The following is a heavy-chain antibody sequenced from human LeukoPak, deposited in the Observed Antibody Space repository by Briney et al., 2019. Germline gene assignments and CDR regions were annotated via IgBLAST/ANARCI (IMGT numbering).Heavy chain of an antibody. V-gene: IGHV4-59*08. J-gene: IGHJ4*02. Sequence: SETLSLTCTVSGGSISSYYWSWIRQPPGKGLEWIGYIYYSGSTNYNPSLKNRVTISVDTSKNQFSLKLSSVTAADTAVYYCARQGSSSWYPDYWGQGTLVTVSS. CDR1: GGSISSYY. CDR3: ARQGSSSWYPDY. D-gene: IGHD6-13*01. CDR2: IYYSGST.